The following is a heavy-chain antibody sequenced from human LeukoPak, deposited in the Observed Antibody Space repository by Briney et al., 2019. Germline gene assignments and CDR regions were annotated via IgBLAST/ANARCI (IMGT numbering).Heavy chain of an antibody. Sequence: PGESLKISCKGSGYSFTSYWISWVRQMPGKGLEWMGRIDPSDSYTNYSPSSQGHVTISADKSISTAYLQWSSLKASDTAMYYCASYGLDGIAVAVDAFDIWGQGTMVTVSS. D-gene: IGHD6-19*01. J-gene: IGHJ3*02. CDR1: GYSFTSYW. CDR3: ASYGLDGIAVAVDAFDI. CDR2: IDPSDSYT. V-gene: IGHV5-10-1*01.